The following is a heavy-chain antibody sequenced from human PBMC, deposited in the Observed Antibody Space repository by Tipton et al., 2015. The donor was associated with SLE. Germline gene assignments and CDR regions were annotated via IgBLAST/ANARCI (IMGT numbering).Heavy chain of an antibody. V-gene: IGHV4-39*07. CDR1: GGSISSSSYY. Sequence: TLSLTCTVSGGSISSSSYYWGWIRQPPGKGLEWIGSIYYSGSTYYNPSLKSRVTISVDTSKNQFSLKLSSVTAADTAVYYCASQNGEGYCGGGSCPGDWGQGTLVTVSS. J-gene: IGHJ4*02. D-gene: IGHD2-15*01. CDR2: IYYSGST. CDR3: ASQNGEGYCGGGSCPGD.